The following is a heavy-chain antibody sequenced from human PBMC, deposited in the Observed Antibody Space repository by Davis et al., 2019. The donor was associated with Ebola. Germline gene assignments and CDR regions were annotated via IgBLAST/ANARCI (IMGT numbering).Heavy chain of an antibody. CDR2: INSDGSST. CDR1: GFTFSSYW. J-gene: IGHJ5*02. V-gene: IGHV3-74*01. D-gene: IGHD6-13*01. CDR3: ARAPQSDIAAAGT. Sequence: GESLKISCAASGFTFSSYWMHWVRQAPGKGLVWVSRINSDGSSTNYADSVKGRFTISRDNSKNTLYLQMNSLRAEDTAVYYCARAPQSDIAAAGTWGQGTLVTVSS.